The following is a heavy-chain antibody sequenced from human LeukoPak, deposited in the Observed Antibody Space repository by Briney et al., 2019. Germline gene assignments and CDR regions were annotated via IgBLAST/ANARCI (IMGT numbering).Heavy chain of an antibody. V-gene: IGHV4-59*01. Sequence: SETLSLTCTVSGGSISSFFWSWIQQPPGKGLEWLGCIDYSGSTQYNPSLKSRVTISVDTSKQQFSLKLSSVTAADTAVYYCARDLELERNRWNYFESWGQGTLVTVSS. J-gene: IGHJ4*02. CDR3: ARDLELERNRWNYFES. D-gene: IGHD1-1*01. CDR2: IDYSGST. CDR1: GGSISSFF.